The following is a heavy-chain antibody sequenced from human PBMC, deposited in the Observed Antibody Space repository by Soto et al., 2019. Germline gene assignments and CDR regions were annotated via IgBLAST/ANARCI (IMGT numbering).Heavy chain of an antibody. CDR3: ARDGEGDYGLLYYFDY. D-gene: IGHD4-17*01. CDR2: ISSSSSTI. Sequence: GGSLRLSCAASGFTFSSYSMNWVRQAPGKGLEWVSYISSSSSTIYYADSVKGRFTISRDNAKNSLYLQMNSLRAEDTAVYYCARDGEGDYGLLYYFDYWGQGTLVTVSS. V-gene: IGHV3-48*01. CDR1: GFTFSSYS. J-gene: IGHJ4*02.